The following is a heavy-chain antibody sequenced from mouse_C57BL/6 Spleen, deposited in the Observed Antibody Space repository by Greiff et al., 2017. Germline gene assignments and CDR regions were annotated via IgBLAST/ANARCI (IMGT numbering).Heavy chain of an antibody. CDR1: GFTFSSYA. CDR2: ISDGGSYT. V-gene: IGHV5-4*01. D-gene: IGHD2-5*01. Sequence: EVQRVESGGGLVKPGGSLKISCAASGFTFSSYAMSWVSQTPEKRLEWVATISDGGSYTYYPDNVKGRVTISRDNAKNNLYLQMSHLKSEDTAMYYCASGASNYGAMDYWGQGTSVTVSS. CDR3: ASGASNYGAMDY. J-gene: IGHJ4*01.